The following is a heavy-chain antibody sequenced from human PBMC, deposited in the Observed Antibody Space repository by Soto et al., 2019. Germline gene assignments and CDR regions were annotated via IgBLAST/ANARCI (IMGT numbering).Heavy chain of an antibody. V-gene: IGHV3-7*03. CDR1: GFTFSRSW. CDR3: ARIVSGRDYGDSIDC. D-gene: IGHD4-17*01. J-gene: IGHJ4*02. CDR2: IKEDGSDI. Sequence: GGSLRLSCAASGFTFSRSWLTWVRQAPGKGLEWVANIKEDGSDIYYVGSVKGRFTTSRDNAKNSLYLQMNSLRAEDTAVYYCARIVSGRDYGDSIDCWGRGTLVTVSS.